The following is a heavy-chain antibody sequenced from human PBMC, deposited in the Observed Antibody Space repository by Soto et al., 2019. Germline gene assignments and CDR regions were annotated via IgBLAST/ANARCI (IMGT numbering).Heavy chain of an antibody. Sequence: EVQLLESGGGLVQPGGSLRLSCAASGFTFSSYAMSWVRQAPGKGLEWVSALSGSGGSTSYADSVKGRFTISRDNSKNTLYLQMNSLRAEDTAVYYCAKDFGYSGYEPSDYWGQGALVTVSS. V-gene: IGHV3-23*01. CDR2: LSGSGGST. CDR3: AKDFGYSGYEPSDY. J-gene: IGHJ4*02. D-gene: IGHD5-12*01. CDR1: GFTFSSYA.